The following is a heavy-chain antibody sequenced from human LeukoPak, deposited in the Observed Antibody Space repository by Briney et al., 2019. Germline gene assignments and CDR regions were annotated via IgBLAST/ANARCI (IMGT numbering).Heavy chain of an antibody. CDR1: GFTFSDYY. D-gene: IGHD6-19*01. CDR2: ISISTRTI. J-gene: IGHJ6*03. Sequence: GSLRLPCAASGFTFSDYYMSWIRQAPGKGLEWLSYISISTRTIYYADSVRGRFTISRDNGKNSLYLQANSLRAEDTAVYYCARYGNGWDYYIDVWGKGTTATVSS. CDR3: ARYGNGWDYYIDV. V-gene: IGHV3-11*01.